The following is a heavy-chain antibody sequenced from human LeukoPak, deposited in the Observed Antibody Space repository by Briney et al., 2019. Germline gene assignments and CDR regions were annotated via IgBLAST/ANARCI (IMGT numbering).Heavy chain of an antibody. V-gene: IGHV1-46*01. CDR3: ASEVHYYDSSGYYSYAFDI. Sequence: ASVKVSCKASGYTFTSYYMHWVRQAPGQGLEWMGIINPSGGSTSYAQKFQGRVTMTRDMSTSTVYMELSSLRSEDTAVYYCASEVHYYDSSGYYSYAFDIWGQGTMVTVSS. J-gene: IGHJ3*02. D-gene: IGHD3-22*01. CDR1: GYTFTSYY. CDR2: INPSGGST.